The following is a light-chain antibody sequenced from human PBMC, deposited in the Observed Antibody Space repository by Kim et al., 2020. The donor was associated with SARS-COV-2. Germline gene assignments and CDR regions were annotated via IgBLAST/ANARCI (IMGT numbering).Light chain of an antibody. V-gene: IGLV1-47*01. CDR2: RNN. J-gene: IGLJ3*02. CDR3: AAWEDSLRGWV. CDR1: SSNIGSNY. Sequence: ELTQPPSASGTPRHRVTISCSGSSSNIGSNYVYWYQQLPGTAPKLLIYRNNQRPSGVPDRFSGTKSGTSASLAISGLRSEDEADYYCAAWEDSLRGWVFGGGNQLTVL.